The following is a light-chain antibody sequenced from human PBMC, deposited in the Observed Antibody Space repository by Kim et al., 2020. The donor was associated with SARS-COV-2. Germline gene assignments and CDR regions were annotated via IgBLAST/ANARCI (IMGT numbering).Light chain of an antibody. V-gene: IGLV2-8*01. CDR3: ASYAGRNTVI. J-gene: IGLJ2*01. CDR2: DVS. Sequence: QSALTQPPSASGSPGQSVTISCTGASSDVGGYNYVSWYQLHPGKAPKLMIHDVSERPSGVPDRFSGSKSGNTASLTVSGLQAEDEVDYYCASYAGRNTVIFGGGTQLTVL. CDR1: SSDVGGYNY.